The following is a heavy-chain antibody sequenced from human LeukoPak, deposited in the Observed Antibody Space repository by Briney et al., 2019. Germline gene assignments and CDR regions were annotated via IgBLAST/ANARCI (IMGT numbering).Heavy chain of an antibody. J-gene: IGHJ3*02. CDR2: ISSSSSYI. D-gene: IGHD1-26*01. CDR1: GFTFSSYS. CDR3: ARDSQPVEWEPQQAFDI. V-gene: IGHV3-21*01. Sequence: GGSLRLSCAASGFTFSSYSMNWVRQAPGKGLEWVSSISSSSSYIYYADSVKDRFTISRDNAKNSLYLQMNSLRAEDTAVYYCARDSQPVEWEPQQAFDIWGKGTMVTVS.